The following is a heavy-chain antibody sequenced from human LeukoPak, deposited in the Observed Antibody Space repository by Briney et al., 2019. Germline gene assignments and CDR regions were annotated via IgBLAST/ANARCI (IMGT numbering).Heavy chain of an antibody. J-gene: IGHJ5*02. D-gene: IGHD2-2*01. CDR3: ARKLQYQLLPFDP. CDR2: INPNSGGT. Sequence: ASVKVSCKASGYTFTGYYMHWVRQAPGQGLEWMGWINPNSGGTNYAQKFQGRVTMTRDTSISTAYMELSRLRSDDTAVYYCARKLQYQLLPFDPWGQGTLVTVSS. CDR1: GYTFTGYY. V-gene: IGHV1-2*02.